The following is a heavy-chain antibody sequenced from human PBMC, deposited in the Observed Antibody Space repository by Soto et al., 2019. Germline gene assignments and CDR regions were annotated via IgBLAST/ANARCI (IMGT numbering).Heavy chain of an antibody. CDR1: GASIRNFY. Sequence: QVHLQESGPGLVKPSETMSLTCTASGASIRNFYWNWVRQFPGKGLEWIGHIYNGERTNYNPSLKSRVTISVDPSKNQFSLKLSSVTVAGTAVYYCAQTTGWPGFDYWGQGTRVAVSS. J-gene: IGHJ4*02. D-gene: IGHD6-19*01. V-gene: IGHV4-59*01. CDR2: IYNGERT. CDR3: AQTTGWPGFDY.